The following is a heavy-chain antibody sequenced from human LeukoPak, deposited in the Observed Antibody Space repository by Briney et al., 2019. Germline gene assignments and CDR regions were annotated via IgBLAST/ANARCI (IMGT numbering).Heavy chain of an antibody. Sequence: ASVKVSCKASGYTFTSYAMHWVRQAPGQRLEWMGWINAGNGNTKYSQEFQGRVTITRDTSASTAYMELSSLRSEDMAVYYCARAGLQQQITMVRGPDAFDIWGQGTMVTVSS. J-gene: IGHJ3*02. CDR1: GYTFTSYA. CDR3: ARAGLQQQITMVRGPDAFDI. CDR2: INAGNGNT. D-gene: IGHD3-10*01. V-gene: IGHV1-3*03.